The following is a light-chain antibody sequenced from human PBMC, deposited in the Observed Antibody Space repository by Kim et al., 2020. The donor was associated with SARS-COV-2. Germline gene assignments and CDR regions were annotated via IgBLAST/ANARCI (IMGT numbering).Light chain of an antibody. CDR3: MIYYGGVYV. V-gene: IGLV7-43*01. CDR1: TGEVTSDFY. Sequence: QTVVTQEPSLTVSPGGTVTLTCASSTGEVTSDFYPNWFQQTPGQPPRALIYGTSNRHSWTLARFSGSLLGGKAALTLSGVQPEDEAEYYCMIYYGGVYVFGTGTKVTVL. J-gene: IGLJ1*01. CDR2: GTS.